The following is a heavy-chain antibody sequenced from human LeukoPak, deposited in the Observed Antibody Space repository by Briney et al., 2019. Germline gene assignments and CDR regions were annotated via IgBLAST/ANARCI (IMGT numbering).Heavy chain of an antibody. J-gene: IGHJ6*02. CDR2: INPNSGGT. CDR3: ASDGIQLWKGMDV. CDR1: GYTFTGYY. D-gene: IGHD5-18*01. Sequence: GASVKVSCKASGYTFTGYYMHWVRHAPGQGLEWMGWINPNSGGTNYAQKFQGRVTMTMDTSISTAYMELSRLRSDDSAVYYCASDGIQLWKGMDVWGQGTTVTVSS. V-gene: IGHV1-2*02.